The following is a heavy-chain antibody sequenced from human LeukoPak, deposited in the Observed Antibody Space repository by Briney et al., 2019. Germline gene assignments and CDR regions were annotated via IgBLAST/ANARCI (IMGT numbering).Heavy chain of an antibody. CDR1: GGSISSGSYY. V-gene: IGHV4-61*02. J-gene: IGHJ6*02. CDR2: IYTSGST. Sequence: SETLSLTCTVSGGSISSGSYYWSWIRQPAGKGLEWIGRIYTSGSTNYNPSLKSRVTISVDTSKNQFSLKLSSVTAADTAVYYCAREGYYYDSSGYTRYYYYGMDVWGQGTTVTVSS. D-gene: IGHD3-22*01. CDR3: AREGYYYDSSGYTRYYYYGMDV.